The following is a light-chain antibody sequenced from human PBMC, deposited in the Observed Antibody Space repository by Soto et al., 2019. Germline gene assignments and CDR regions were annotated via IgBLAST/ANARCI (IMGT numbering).Light chain of an antibody. Sequence: DIQMTQSPSTLSASVGDRVTITCRASQSISSWLAWYQQRPGKVPNLLIYDASSLQSGVPSRFSGSGSGTDFTLTISSLQPEDFATYYCQQSYRSPPTFGQGTKVDIK. V-gene: IGKV1-39*01. J-gene: IGKJ1*01. CDR2: DAS. CDR1: QSISSW. CDR3: QQSYRSPPT.